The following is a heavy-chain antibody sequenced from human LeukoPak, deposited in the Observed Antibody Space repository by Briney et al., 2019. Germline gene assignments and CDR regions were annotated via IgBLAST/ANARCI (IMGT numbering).Heavy chain of an antibody. CDR2: ISSSSSYI. CDR1: GFSFSSFS. Sequence: GGSLRLSCAASGFSFSSFSMNWVRQAPGKGLEWVSYISSSSSYIYYADSVKGRFTISRDNAKNSLYLQMNSLRAEDTAVYYCARDLGSYGYDYWGQGTLVTVSS. J-gene: IGHJ4*02. D-gene: IGHD5-18*01. CDR3: ARDLGSYGYDY. V-gene: IGHV3-21*01.